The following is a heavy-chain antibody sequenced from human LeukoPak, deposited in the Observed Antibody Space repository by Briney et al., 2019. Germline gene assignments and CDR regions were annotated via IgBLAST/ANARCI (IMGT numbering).Heavy chain of an antibody. Sequence: NTSETLSLTCTVSGGSIRSHYWSWIRQPPGKGLEWIGYIYYDGSTNCNPSLKSRVTISIDTSKNQFSLELTSVTAADTAVYYCARVPSHYYYFDYWGQGTLVTVSS. CDR3: ARVPSHYYYFDY. D-gene: IGHD2-21*01. J-gene: IGHJ4*02. CDR2: IYYDGST. CDR1: GGSIRSHY. V-gene: IGHV4-59*11.